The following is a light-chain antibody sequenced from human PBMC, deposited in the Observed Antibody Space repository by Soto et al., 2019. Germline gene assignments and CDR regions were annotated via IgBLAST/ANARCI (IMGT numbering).Light chain of an antibody. Sequence: YELTQPPSVSVAPGQTARITCGGNNIGSKNVHWYQQKPGQTPVLVVYDDSDRPSGIPERLSGTNTGNTATLPISRAEVGDGVEYYCQVWDSGSDLVVFGGGAKVTVL. V-gene: IGLV3-21*02. CDR1: NIGSKN. CDR2: DDS. J-gene: IGLJ2*01. CDR3: QVWDSGSDLVV.